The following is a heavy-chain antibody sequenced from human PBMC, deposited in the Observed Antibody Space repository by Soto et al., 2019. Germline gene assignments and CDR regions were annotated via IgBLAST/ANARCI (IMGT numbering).Heavy chain of an antibody. CDR3: GRVSFEGESAIRGRHDP. D-gene: IGHD3-10*01. Sequence: SVKVSCKASGGTFSSYAISWVRQAPGQGLEWMGGIIPIFGTANYAQKFQGRVTITADESTSTAYRELSSLRSEDTAVCYFGRVSFEGESAIRGRHDPSGRGTLDTGSA. J-gene: IGHJ5*01. CDR1: GGTFSSYA. V-gene: IGHV1-69*13. CDR2: IIPIFGTA.